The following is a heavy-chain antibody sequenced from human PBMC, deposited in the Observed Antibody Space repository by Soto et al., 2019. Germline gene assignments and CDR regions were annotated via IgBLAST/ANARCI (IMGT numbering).Heavy chain of an antibody. CDR2: ISAYNGNT. J-gene: IGHJ6*02. D-gene: IGHD6-19*01. Sequence: QVQLVQSGAEVKKPGASVKVSCKASGYTFTSYGISWVRQAPGQGLEWMGWISAYNGNTNYAQKLQGRVTMTTDTQASTANTELRSLRSDDTAVYYCARGGDEGSGWFSYYYYYGMDVWGQGTTVTVSS. CDR1: GYTFTSYG. V-gene: IGHV1-18*04. CDR3: ARGGDEGSGWFSYYYYYGMDV.